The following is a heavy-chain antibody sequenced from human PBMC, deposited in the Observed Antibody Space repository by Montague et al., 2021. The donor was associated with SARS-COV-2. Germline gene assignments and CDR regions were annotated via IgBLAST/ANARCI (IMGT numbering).Heavy chain of an antibody. Sequence: SETLSLTCTVSGGSISSSSYYWGRIRQPPGKGLEWIGSIYYSGSTYYNPSLKSRVIISVDTSKNQFSLKLSSVTAADTAVYYCARVGRQQLVRLSGMDVWGQGTTVTVSS. CDR1: GGSISSSSYY. J-gene: IGHJ6*02. CDR2: IYYSGST. CDR3: ARVGRQQLVRLSGMDV. V-gene: IGHV4-39*07. D-gene: IGHD6-13*01.